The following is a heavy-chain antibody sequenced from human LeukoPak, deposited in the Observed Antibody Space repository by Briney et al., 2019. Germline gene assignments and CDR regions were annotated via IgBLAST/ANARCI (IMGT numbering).Heavy chain of an antibody. Sequence: GGSLRLSCAVPGFTSGFTFSDYEVNWVRQSPRKGLVWVSYISSSGSTKYYADSVKGRFTISRDNAKNSLYLQMNSLRAEDTAVYYCTTITVAAAFDYWGQGTLVTVSS. V-gene: IGHV3-48*03. CDR3: TTITVAAAFDY. CDR1: GFTFSDYE. D-gene: IGHD6-19*01. CDR2: ISSSGSTK. J-gene: IGHJ4*02.